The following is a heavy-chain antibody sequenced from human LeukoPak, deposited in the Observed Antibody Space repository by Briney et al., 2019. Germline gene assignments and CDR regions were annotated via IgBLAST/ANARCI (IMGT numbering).Heavy chain of an antibody. CDR3: ARSNNGGWGYCDY. J-gene: IGHJ4*02. D-gene: IGHD3-16*01. V-gene: IGHV3-33*01. CDR1: GFSFSNYG. CDR2: IWYDGSNK. Sequence: GRSLTLSCAASGFSFSNYGMHWVRQAPGKGLEWVAVIWYDGSNKYYADSVKGRFTISRDNSKNTLYVQMSSLRAEDTAVYYCARSNNGGWGYCDYWGQGSLVTVSS.